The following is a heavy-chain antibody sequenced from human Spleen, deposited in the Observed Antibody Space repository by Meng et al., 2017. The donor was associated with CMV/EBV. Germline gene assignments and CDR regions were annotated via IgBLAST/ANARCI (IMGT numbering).Heavy chain of an antibody. D-gene: IGHD2-15*01. V-gene: IGHV1-69*10. Sequence: YAFVWVRQAPGQGIEWVGGIIPILDITKYAQKFQGRVTITADKSTSTANMELSSLKSEDTAVYYCARSTRGALEHCSSGSCLTEGFQHWGQGTLVTVSS. CDR3: ARSTRGALEHCSSGSCLTEGFQH. CDR2: IIPILDIT. CDR1: YA. J-gene: IGHJ1*01.